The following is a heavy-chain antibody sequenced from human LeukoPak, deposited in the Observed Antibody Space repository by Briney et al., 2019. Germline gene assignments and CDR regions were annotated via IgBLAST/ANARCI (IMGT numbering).Heavy chain of an antibody. CDR2: INPNSGGT. J-gene: IGHJ6*03. D-gene: IGHD2-21*01. V-gene: IGHV1-2*02. CDR3: ARDAIPYYYYYYMDV. Sequence: ASVKVSCKASGYTFTGYYMHWVRQAPGQGLEWMGWINPNSGGTNYAQKFQARVTMTRDTSISTAYMELSRLRSDDTAVYYCARDAIPYYYYYYMDVWGKGTTVTVSS. CDR1: GYTFTGYY.